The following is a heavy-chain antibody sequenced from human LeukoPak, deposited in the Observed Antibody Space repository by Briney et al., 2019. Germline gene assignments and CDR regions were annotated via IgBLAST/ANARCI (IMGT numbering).Heavy chain of an antibody. D-gene: IGHD6-19*01. CDR2: IYYSGST. J-gene: IGHJ4*02. Sequence: PSETLSLTCTVFGGPVSSGRYYWSWIRQPPGKGLEWIGYIYYSGSTNYNPSLKSRVTISVDTSKNQFSLKLSSVTAADTAVYYCARAHSSGRTFDYWGQGTLVTVSS. V-gene: IGHV4-61*01. CDR1: GGPVSSGRYY. CDR3: ARAHSSGRTFDY.